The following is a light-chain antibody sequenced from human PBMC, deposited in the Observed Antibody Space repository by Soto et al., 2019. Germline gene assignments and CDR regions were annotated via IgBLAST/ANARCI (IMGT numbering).Light chain of an antibody. V-gene: IGKV3-11*01. CDR1: QSVSSY. CDR2: DAS. Sequence: EIVLTQSPATLSLSPGERATLSCRASQSVSSYLAWYQQKPGQAPRLLIYDASNRATGIPARFSGSGSGTDFTLTLSSLEPGDFAVYYCQQRTGHTFGGGTKVEIK. J-gene: IGKJ4*01. CDR3: QQRTGHT.